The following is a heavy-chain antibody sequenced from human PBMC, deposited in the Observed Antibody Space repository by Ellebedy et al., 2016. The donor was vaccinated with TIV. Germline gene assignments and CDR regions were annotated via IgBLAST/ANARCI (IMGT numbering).Heavy chain of an antibody. V-gene: IGHV3-23*01. J-gene: IGHJ4*02. CDR3: ANEVVLGSIDY. D-gene: IGHD3-16*01. CDR2: ISGSGGST. CDR1: GFPFSSYA. Sequence: PGGSLRLSCAASGFPFSSYAMSWVRQAPGKGLEWVSAISGSGGSTYYADSVKGRFTISRDNSKITLYLQMNSLRAKDTAVYYCANEVVLGSIDYWGQGTLVTVSS.